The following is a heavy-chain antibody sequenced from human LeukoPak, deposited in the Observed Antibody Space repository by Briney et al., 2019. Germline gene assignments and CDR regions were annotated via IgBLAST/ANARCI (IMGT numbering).Heavy chain of an antibody. CDR3: VSRAYRGEFDI. V-gene: IGHV3-48*03. Sequence: GGSLRLSCEASGSIISTYEMNWVRLAPGKGLEWVSYISGSGNVIEYADSVRGQFTISRDNAKNSLYLQMNSLRVEDTAVYYCVSRAYRGEFDIWGQGTMVTVSS. J-gene: IGHJ3*02. CDR1: GSIISTYE. D-gene: IGHD1-26*01. CDR2: ISGSGNVI.